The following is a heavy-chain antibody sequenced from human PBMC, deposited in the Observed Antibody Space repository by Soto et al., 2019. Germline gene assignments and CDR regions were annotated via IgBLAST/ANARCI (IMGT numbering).Heavy chain of an antibody. CDR2: ISGSGGST. CDR3: AKGLRWYEMTDSEVFDP. D-gene: IGHD6-13*01. Sequence: GGSLRLSCAASGFTFSSYAMSWVRQAPGKGLEWVSAISGSGGSTYYADSVKGRFTISRDNSKNTLYLQMNSLRAEDTAVYYCAKGLRWYEMTDSEVFDPWGQGTLVTVSS. CDR1: GFTFSSYA. J-gene: IGHJ5*02. V-gene: IGHV3-23*01.